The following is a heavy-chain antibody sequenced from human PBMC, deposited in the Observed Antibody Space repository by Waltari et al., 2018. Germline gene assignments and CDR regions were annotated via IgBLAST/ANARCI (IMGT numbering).Heavy chain of an antibody. CDR1: GGSIRSYY. Sequence: QVQLQESGPGLVKPSETLSLICNVSGGSIRSYYWNWLRQPAGKGLEWIGRIYASGSTSYNPSLESRISMSVDTSKNHFSLKLSSVTAADTGVYYCAGSSNFGIYGLDVWGQGTTVVVSS. J-gene: IGHJ6*02. D-gene: IGHD3-3*01. CDR2: IYASGST. V-gene: IGHV4-4*07. CDR3: AGSSNFGIYGLDV.